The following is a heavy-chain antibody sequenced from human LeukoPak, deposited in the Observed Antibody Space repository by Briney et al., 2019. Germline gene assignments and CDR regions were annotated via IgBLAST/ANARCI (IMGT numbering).Heavy chain of an antibody. CDR1: GGSISSGSYY. CDR2: IYTSGST. CDR3: ARAYYDSSGYYPDAFGI. V-gene: IGHV4-61*02. Sequence: SQTLSLTCTVSGGSISSGSYYWSWIRQPAGKGLEWIGRIYTSGSTNYNPSLKSRVTISVDTSKNQFSLKLSSVTAADTAVYYCARAYYDSSGYYPDAFGIWGQGTMVTVSS. J-gene: IGHJ3*02. D-gene: IGHD3-22*01.